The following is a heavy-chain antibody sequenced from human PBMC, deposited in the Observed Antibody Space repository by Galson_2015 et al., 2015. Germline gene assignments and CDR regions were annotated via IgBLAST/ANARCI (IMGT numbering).Heavy chain of an antibody. CDR2: IYSGGST. V-gene: IGHV3-53*01. CDR3: ARDKSYDYVWGSYRSAQLPLYYMDV. Sequence: SLRLSCAASGFTVSSNYMSWVRQAPGKGLEWVSVIYSGGSTYYADSVQGRFTISRDNSKNTLYLQMNSLRAEDTAVYYCARDKSYDYVWGSYRSAQLPLYYMDVWGKGTTVTVSS. J-gene: IGHJ6*03. CDR1: GFTVSSNY. D-gene: IGHD3-16*02.